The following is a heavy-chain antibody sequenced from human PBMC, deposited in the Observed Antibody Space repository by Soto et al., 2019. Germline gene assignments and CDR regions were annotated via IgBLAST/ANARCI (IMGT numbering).Heavy chain of an antibody. D-gene: IGHD1-26*01. Sequence: GGSLRLSCAASGFTFRNYAMNWVRQAPGKGLEWVSAISGGGGSTYYADSVKGRFTISRDNSKNTLYLQMNSLRAEDTAIYYCAKQGGRTTYYPDYWGQGTQVTVSS. CDR2: ISGGGGST. V-gene: IGHV3-23*01. J-gene: IGHJ4*02. CDR3: AKQGGRTTYYPDY. CDR1: GFTFRNYA.